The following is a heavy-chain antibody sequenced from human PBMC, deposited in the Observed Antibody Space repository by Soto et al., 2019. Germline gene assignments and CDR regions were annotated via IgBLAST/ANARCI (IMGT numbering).Heavy chain of an antibody. V-gene: IGHV3-23*01. CDR2: ISATGGNI. Sequence: LRPSCVGAGVTISEYAMTLVRQASGKGLEWVATISATGGNIEYTDSLKGRFTISRDNSKNTLYLQLNGLTSDDTAVHYCAKVAGGLGYFDLWGRGTLFTVSS. D-gene: IGHD3-16*01. J-gene: IGHJ2*01. CDR3: AKVAGGLGYFDL. CDR1: GVTISEYA.